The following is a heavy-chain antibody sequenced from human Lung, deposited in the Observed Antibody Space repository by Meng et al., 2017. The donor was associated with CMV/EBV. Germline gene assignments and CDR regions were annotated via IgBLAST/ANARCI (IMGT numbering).Heavy chain of an antibody. V-gene: IGHV4-30-4*01. CDR2: IYYTGST. D-gene: IGHD2-15*01. CDR3: ARVGGCSGGGCYHRLFDY. J-gene: IGHJ4*02. Sequence: GPGLVKPSHALSLNCTVSGGSISSGDYYWSWIRQPPGKGLEWIGYIYYTGSTHYNPSLKSRVIRSVDTSKNQFSLKLNSVTAADTAVYYCARVGGCSGGGCYHRLFDYWGQGTLVTVSS. CDR1: GGSISSGDYY.